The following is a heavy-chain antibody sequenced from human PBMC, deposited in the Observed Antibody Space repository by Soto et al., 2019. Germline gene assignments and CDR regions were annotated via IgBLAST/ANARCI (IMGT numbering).Heavy chain of an antibody. J-gene: IGHJ4*02. CDR2: IIPICGTA. D-gene: IGHD2-15*01. V-gene: IGHV1-69*01. Sequence: QVQLVQSGAEVKKPGSSVKVSCKASGGTFSSYAISWVRQAPGQGLEWMGGIIPICGTANYAQKFQGRVTITADESTSTAYMELSSLRSEDTAVYYCARSLGYCSGGSCAEGYWGQGTLVTVSS. CDR3: ARSLGYCSGGSCAEGY. CDR1: GGTFSSYA.